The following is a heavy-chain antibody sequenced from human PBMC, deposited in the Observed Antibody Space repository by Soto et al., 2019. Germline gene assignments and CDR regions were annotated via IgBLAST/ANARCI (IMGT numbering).Heavy chain of an antibody. CDR3: ARSQKLRYPLDV. Sequence: ASVKVSCKASGYTFTSYGISWVRQAPGQGLEWMGWISAYNGNTNYAQKLQGRVTMTTDTSTSTAYMELRSLRSEDTAVYYCARSQKLRYPLDVWGQGTTVTVSS. D-gene: IGHD3-9*01. J-gene: IGHJ6*02. CDR2: ISAYNGNT. V-gene: IGHV1-18*01. CDR1: GYTFTSYG.